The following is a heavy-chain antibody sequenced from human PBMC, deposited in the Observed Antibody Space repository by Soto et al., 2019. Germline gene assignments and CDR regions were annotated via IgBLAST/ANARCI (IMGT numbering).Heavy chain of an antibody. V-gene: IGHV3-30-3*01. CDR2: ISYDGSNK. D-gene: IGHD6-19*01. CDR3: ARERTRQWLVPEYYYYYYGMDV. Sequence: GGSLRLSCAASGFTFSSYAMHWVRQAPGKGLEWVAVISYDGSNKYYADSVKGRFTISRDNSKNTLYLQMNSLRAEDTAVYYCARERTRQWLVPEYYYYYYGMDVWGQGTTVTVSS. CDR1: GFTFSSYA. J-gene: IGHJ6*02.